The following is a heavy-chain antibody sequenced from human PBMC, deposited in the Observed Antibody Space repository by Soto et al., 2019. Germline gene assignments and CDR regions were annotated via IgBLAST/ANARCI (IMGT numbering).Heavy chain of an antibody. Sequence: QITLKESGPTLVKPTQTLTLTCTFSGFTLSTSGVGVGWIRQPPGKALEWLALIYWDDDKRYSPSLKSRPTTPSDTAKDTVVLTMTTMDPVDTATYSCAHSLAASNYGDYAPINSFDYWGQGTLVTVSS. J-gene: IGHJ4*02. CDR2: IYWDDDK. D-gene: IGHD4-17*01. CDR3: AHSLAASNYGDYAPINSFDY. CDR1: GFTLSTSGVG. V-gene: IGHV2-5*02.